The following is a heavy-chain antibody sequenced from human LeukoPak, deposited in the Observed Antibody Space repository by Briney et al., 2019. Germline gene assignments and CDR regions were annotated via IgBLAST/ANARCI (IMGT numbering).Heavy chain of an antibody. CDR2: ISYDGSNK. Sequence: GKSLRLSCAASGLTFSGYAMYWVRQAPGKGLEWVAVISYDGSNKYYADSVKGRFTISRDNAKNSLYLQMNSLRAEDTAVYYCARGPPGDYWGQGTLVTVSS. CDR1: GLTFSGYA. V-gene: IGHV3-30-3*01. CDR3: ARGPPGDY. J-gene: IGHJ4*02.